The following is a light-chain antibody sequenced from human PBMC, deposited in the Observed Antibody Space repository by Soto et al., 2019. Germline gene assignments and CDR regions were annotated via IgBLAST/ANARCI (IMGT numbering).Light chain of an antibody. Sequence: AIRMTQSPSSFSASTGDRVTITCRASQGISSYLAWYQQKPGKAPKLLIYAASTLQSGVPSRFSGSGSWTDFTLTISCLQYEDFATYYCQQYYSYPHTFAQGTKVEIK. J-gene: IGKJ1*01. CDR1: QGISSY. CDR2: AAS. V-gene: IGKV1-8*01. CDR3: QQYYSYPHT.